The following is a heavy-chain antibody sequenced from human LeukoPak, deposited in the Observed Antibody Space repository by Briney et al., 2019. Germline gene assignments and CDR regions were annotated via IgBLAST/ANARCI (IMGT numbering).Heavy chain of an antibody. D-gene: IGHD1-26*01. J-gene: IGHJ4*02. CDR1: GFTFSTYA. Sequence: GRSLRLSCAASGFTFSTYAMSWVRQAPGKGLEWVSTISGSGSNTYYADSVKGRFTISRDNSKNTLNLQMNSLRAEDAAVYYCAKDEVVGATSDCWGQGTLVTVSS. V-gene: IGHV3-23*01. CDR2: ISGSGSNT. CDR3: AKDEVVGATSDC.